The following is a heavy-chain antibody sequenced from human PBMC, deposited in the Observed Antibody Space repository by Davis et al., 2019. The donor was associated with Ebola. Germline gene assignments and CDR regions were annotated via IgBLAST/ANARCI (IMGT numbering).Heavy chain of an antibody. D-gene: IGHD3-3*01. CDR3: ARLIDGDGYYDFWSGRKRYFDL. CDR1: GGSISSYY. CDR2: IYYSGST. Sequence: PSETLSLTCTVSGGSISSYYWSWIRQPPGKGLEWIGYIYYSGSTNYNPSLKSRVTISVDTSKNQFSLKLSSVTAADTAVYYCARLIDGDGYYDFWSGRKRYFDLWGRGTLVTVSS. V-gene: IGHV4-59*08. J-gene: IGHJ2*01.